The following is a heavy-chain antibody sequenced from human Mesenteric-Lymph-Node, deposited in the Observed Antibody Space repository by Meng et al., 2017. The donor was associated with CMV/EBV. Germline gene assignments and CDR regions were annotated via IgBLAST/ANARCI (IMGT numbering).Heavy chain of an antibody. CDR3: ARDSFRFFDY. V-gene: IGHV3-7*01. CDR1: GFTFSSFW. CDR2: INEDGSDK. J-gene: IGHJ4*02. D-gene: IGHD3-16*02. Sequence: GESLKISCASSGFTFSSFWMSWVRQAPGKGLEWVADINEDGSDKYYLDSVKGRLTISRDNAKKSLFLQMNSLRGEDTAVYYCARDSFRFFDYWGQGAPVTVSS.